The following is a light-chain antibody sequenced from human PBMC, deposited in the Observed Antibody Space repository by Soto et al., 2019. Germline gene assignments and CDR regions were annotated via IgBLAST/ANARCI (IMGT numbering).Light chain of an antibody. V-gene: IGKV3-15*01. Sequence: IVMTQSPATLSVSPGERAILSCRAGRSISSDLAWYQQKPGQSPRLLIYGASTRATGVPTRFSGSGSGTEFTLTISSLQSEDFGVYYCQQYNYWPPLTFGGGTKVEIK. CDR1: RSISSD. CDR2: GAS. CDR3: QQYNYWPPLT. J-gene: IGKJ4*01.